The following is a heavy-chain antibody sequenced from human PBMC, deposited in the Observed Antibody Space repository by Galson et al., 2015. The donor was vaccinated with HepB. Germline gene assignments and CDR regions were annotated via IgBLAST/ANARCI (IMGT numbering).Heavy chain of an antibody. CDR2: ISNSANSI. J-gene: IGHJ4*02. CDR1: GFTFSSYE. V-gene: IGHV3-48*03. Sequence: SLRLSCAASGFTFSSYEMNWVRQAPGKGLEWVSYISNSANSIHYADSVKGRFTISRDNAKNSLYLQMNSLRAEDTAVYYCAGGRYASGSFHFDYWGQGTLVIVSS. CDR3: AGGRYASGSFHFDY. D-gene: IGHD3-10*01.